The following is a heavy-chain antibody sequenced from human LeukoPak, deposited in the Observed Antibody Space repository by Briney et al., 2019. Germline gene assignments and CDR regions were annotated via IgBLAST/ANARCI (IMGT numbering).Heavy chain of an antibody. V-gene: IGHV3-7*01. D-gene: IGHD2-2*02. CDR2: MKQDGSEK. CDR3: AREDCSSTSCYTGSGY. CDR1: GFTFSSYW. J-gene: IGHJ4*02. Sequence: GGSLRLSCAAPGFTFSSYWMSWVRQAPGKGLEWVANMKQDGSEKYYVDSVKGRFTISRDNAKNSLYLQMNSLRAEDTAVYYCAREDCSSTSCYTGSGYWGQGTLVTVSS.